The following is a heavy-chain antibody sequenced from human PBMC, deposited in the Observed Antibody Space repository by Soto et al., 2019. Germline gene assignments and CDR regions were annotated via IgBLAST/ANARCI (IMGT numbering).Heavy chain of an antibody. CDR1: GGTFSSYT. CDR2: IIPILGIA. Sequence: QVQLVQSGAEVKKPGSSVKVSCKASGGTFSSYTISWVRQAPGQGLEWMGRIIPILGIANYAQKFQGRVTITAHKSTSTAYMELSSLRSEDTAVYYCARVLGLGWFDPWGQGTLVTVSS. D-gene: IGHD3-16*01. J-gene: IGHJ5*02. CDR3: ARVLGLGWFDP. V-gene: IGHV1-69*02.